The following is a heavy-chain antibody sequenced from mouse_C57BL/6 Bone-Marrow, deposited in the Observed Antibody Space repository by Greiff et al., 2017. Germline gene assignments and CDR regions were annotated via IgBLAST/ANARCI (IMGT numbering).Heavy chain of an antibody. CDR1: GYTFTSYW. CDR3: AISGGAMDY. CDR2: IYPSDSET. J-gene: IGHJ4*01. Sequence: VQLQQPGAELVRPGSSVKLSCKASGYTFTSYWMDWVKQRPGQGLEWIGNIYPSDSETHYNQKFKDKATLTVDKSSSTAYMQLSSLTSEDSAVYYGAISGGAMDYWGQGTSVTVSA. D-gene: IGHD3-1*01. V-gene: IGHV1-61*01.